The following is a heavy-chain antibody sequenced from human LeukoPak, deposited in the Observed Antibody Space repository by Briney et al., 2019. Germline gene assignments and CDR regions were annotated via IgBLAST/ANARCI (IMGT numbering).Heavy chain of an antibody. V-gene: IGHV4-39*01. CDR2: IYYSGST. Sequence: PSETLSLTCTVSDGSISSSSYYWGWIRQPPGKGLEWIGSIYYSGSTYYNPSLKSRVTISVDTSKNQFSLKLSSVTAADTAVYYCARRESIAVAGKEFDYWGQGTLVTVSS. D-gene: IGHD6-19*01. J-gene: IGHJ4*02. CDR1: DGSISSSSYY. CDR3: ARRESIAVAGKEFDY.